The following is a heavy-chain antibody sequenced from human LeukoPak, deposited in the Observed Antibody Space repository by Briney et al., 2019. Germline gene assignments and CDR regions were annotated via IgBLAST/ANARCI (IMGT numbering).Heavy chain of an antibody. V-gene: IGHV4-59*01. CDR1: GGSISSYY. CDR2: VHHSGST. J-gene: IGHJ4*02. D-gene: IGHD3-22*01. Sequence: SETLSLTCTVSGGSISSYYWGWIRQPPGKGLEWIGDVHHSGSTDYIPSLKSRVTISVDTSKNQFSLKLSSVTAADTAVYYCARRGYYYDRSGYYYFDYWGQGTLVTVS. CDR3: ARRGYYYDRSGYYYFDY.